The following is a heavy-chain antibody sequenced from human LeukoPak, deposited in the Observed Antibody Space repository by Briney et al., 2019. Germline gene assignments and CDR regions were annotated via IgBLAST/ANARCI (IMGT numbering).Heavy chain of an antibody. CDR3: ARDRIVVPAAHYFDY. J-gene: IGHJ4*02. V-gene: IGHV3-7*01. CDR2: IKQDGSEK. Sequence: GGSLRLSCAASGFTFRSYWMSWVRLAPGKGLEGVAKIKQDGSEKYYVDSVKGRFTISRDNAMNSLYLQLNSLGAEDTAVYYCARDRIVVPAAHYFDYWGQGTLVTVSS. CDR1: GFTFRSYW. D-gene: IGHD2-2*01.